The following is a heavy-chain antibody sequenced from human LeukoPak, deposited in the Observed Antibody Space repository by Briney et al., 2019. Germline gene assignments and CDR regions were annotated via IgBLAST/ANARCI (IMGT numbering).Heavy chain of an antibody. J-gene: IGHJ4*02. CDR2: INPNSGGT. V-gene: IGHV1-2*02. D-gene: IGHD5-12*01. CDR3: ARVSGYDTDFDY. Sequence: GASVKVSCKASVYTFTGYYMHWVRQAPGQGLEWMGWINPNSGGTNYAQKFQGGVTMTRDTSISTAYMELSRLRSDDTAVYYCARVSGYDTDFDYWGQGTLVTVSS. CDR1: VYTFTGYY.